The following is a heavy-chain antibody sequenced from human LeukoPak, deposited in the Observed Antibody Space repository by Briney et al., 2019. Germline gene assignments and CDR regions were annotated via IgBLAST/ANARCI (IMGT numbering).Heavy chain of an antibody. CDR1: GGSISSSSYY. V-gene: IGHV4-39*07. J-gene: IGHJ4*02. CDR2: IYYSGST. D-gene: IGHD1-26*01. CDR3: ARVRWELLRCSRFDY. Sequence: PSETLSLTCTVSGGSISSSSYYWGWIRQPPGKGLEWIGSIYYSGSTYYNPSLKSRVTISVDTSKNQFSLKLSSVTAADTAVYYCARVRWELLRCSRFDYWGQGTLVTVSS.